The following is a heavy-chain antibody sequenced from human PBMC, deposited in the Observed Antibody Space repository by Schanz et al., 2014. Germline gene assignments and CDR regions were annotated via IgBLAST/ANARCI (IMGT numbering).Heavy chain of an antibody. CDR2: ISGDHRNT. D-gene: IGHD3-10*01. V-gene: IGHV3-23*01. CDR1: GFTFSTHA. J-gene: IGHJ3*02. Sequence: EMQLLESGGGLIQPGGSLRLSCAASGFTFSTHAMSWVRQAPGKGLEWVSSISGDHRNTFYADSVKGRFTISRDNSKNTLYLQMNSLRAEDTAVYYCAKGRFGELSAFDIWGQGTMVTVSS. CDR3: AKGRFGELSAFDI.